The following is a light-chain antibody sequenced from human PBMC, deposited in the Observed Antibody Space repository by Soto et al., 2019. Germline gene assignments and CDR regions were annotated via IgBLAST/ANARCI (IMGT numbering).Light chain of an antibody. V-gene: IGKV1-5*03. CDR3: QQYLSYPWT. CDR2: KAS. J-gene: IGKJ1*01. CDR1: QSISNW. Sequence: TQSPGTLSLSPGDRATLSCRASQSISNWLAWYQQKPGKAPNLLIYKASSLEGGVPSRFRGSGSEREFTLIISSLQPEDFATYYCQQYLSYPWTFGQGTKVDIK.